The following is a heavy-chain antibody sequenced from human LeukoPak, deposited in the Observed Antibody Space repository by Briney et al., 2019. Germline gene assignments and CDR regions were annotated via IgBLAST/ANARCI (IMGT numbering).Heavy chain of an antibody. CDR1: GYTFTDYY. V-gene: IGHV1-2*02. CDR3: ARSLSPDRGLITTMLGY. Sequence: ASVQVSCKASGYTFTDYYLHGVRQAPGQGLEWMGWIKPKNGATSYAQSLQGRVTMPRDTSISLAYMELSRVRSDDTATYYCARSLSPDRGLITTMLGYWGQGTLVTVSS. J-gene: IGHJ4*02. CDR2: IKPKNGAT. D-gene: IGHD3-10*01.